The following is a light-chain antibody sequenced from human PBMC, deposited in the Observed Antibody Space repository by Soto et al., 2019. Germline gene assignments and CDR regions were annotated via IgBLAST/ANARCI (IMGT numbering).Light chain of an antibody. CDR2: EVS. CDR1: SSDVGGYNY. V-gene: IGLV2-14*01. J-gene: IGLJ3*02. Sequence: QSVLTQPASVSGSPGQSITISCTGTSSDVGGYNYVSWYQQHPGKAPKLMIYEVSNRPSGISNRFSGSKSGQTASLSISGLQAEDEADYYCSSYTNSFTWVFGGGTKVTVL. CDR3: SSYTNSFTWV.